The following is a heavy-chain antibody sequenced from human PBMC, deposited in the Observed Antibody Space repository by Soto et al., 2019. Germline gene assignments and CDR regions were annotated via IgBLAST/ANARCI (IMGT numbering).Heavy chain of an antibody. CDR1: GYTFTSYD. CDR2: MNPNRGNT. D-gene: IGHD6-25*01. Sequence: ASVMVSCKASGYTFTSYDINWVRQATGQGLEWIGWMNPNRGNTGYAQNFQGRVTMTRNTSISTAYMELSSLRSEDTAVYYCARGLGHQRSKQRRREYYSHYRGQ. V-gene: IGHV1-8*01. J-gene: IGHJ4*01. CDR3: ARGLGHQRSKQRRREYYSHY.